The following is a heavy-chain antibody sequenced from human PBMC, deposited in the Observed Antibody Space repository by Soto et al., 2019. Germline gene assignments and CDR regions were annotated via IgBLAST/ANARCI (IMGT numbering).Heavy chain of an antibody. CDR1: GGSISSSSYY. CDR2: IYYSGDT. CDR3: ARGDRANYYYYYMDV. Sequence: PSETLSLTCTVSGGSISSSSYYWGWIRQPPGKGLEWIGTIYYSGDTYYNPSLKNRVTISVDTSKNQFSLKLNSVTGADTALYFCARGDRANYYYYYMDVWDKGTTVTVS. J-gene: IGHJ6*03. D-gene: IGHD3-10*01. V-gene: IGHV4-39*01.